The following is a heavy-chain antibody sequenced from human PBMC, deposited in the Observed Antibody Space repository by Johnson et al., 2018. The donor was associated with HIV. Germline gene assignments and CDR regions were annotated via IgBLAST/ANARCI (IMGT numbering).Heavy chain of an antibody. CDR1: GFTFSSYW. V-gene: IGHV3-7*01. D-gene: IGHD3-16*01. Sequence: EQLVVSGGGLVQPGGSLRLSCAASGFTFSSYWMSWVRQAPGKGLEWVANIKQDGSERYFADSVKGRVTISRDNAKNSLYLQISSLIAEDTAVFYCARQGKRLTWGGAFDFWGQGSMVIVSS. CDR3: ARQGKRLTWGGAFDF. J-gene: IGHJ3*01. CDR2: IKQDGSER.